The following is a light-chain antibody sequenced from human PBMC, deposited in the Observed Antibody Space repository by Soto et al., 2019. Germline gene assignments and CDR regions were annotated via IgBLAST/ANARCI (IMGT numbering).Light chain of an antibody. CDR2: DVS. V-gene: IGLV2-11*01. CDR1: SSDVGSHNF. CDR3: CSYAGSYTFYV. Sequence: QSALTQPASVSGSPGQSITISCTGTSSDVGSHNFVSWYQQRPGKAPKLMIYDVSKRPSGVPDRFSGSKSGNTASLTISGLQAEDEADYYCCSYAGSYTFYVFGTGTKLTVL. J-gene: IGLJ1*01.